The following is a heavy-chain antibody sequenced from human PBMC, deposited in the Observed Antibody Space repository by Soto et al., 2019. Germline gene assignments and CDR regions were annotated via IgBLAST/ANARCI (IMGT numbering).Heavy chain of an antibody. V-gene: IGHV4-30-2*03. CDR2: IYHTGTT. J-gene: IGHJ4*02. CDR3: ARHTPAISISDH. D-gene: IGHD2-15*01. CDR1: GGSINSGGYS. Sequence: SETLSLTCTVSGGSINSGGYSWTWIRQPPGKGLEWIGFIYHTGTTYYNPSLKSRVTISVDTSKNQFSLKLSSVTAADTAVYYCARHTPAISISDHWGQGTLVTVSS.